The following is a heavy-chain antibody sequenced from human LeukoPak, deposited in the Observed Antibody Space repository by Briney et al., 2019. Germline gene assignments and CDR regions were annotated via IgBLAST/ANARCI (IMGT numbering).Heavy chain of an antibody. D-gene: IGHD6-19*01. CDR3: AREGSIAVAADGDY. Sequence: GGSLRLSCAASGFTFDDYAMHWVRQASGKGLEWVSHITWDGGSTHYADSVEGRFTISRDNRENSLYLQMNSLRAEDTAVYYCAREGSIAVAADGDYWGQGTLVTVSS. CDR1: GFTFDDYA. V-gene: IGHV3-43D*03. J-gene: IGHJ4*02. CDR2: ITWDGGST.